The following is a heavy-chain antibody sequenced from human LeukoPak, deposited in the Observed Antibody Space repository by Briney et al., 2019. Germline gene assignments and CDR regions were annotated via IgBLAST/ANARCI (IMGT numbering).Heavy chain of an antibody. V-gene: IGHV3-7*01. CDR2: IKQDGSEK. D-gene: IGHD6-13*01. Sequence: GGSLRLSCAASGFTFSSYGMHWVRQAPGKGLEWVANIKQDGSEKYYVDSVKGRFTISRDNAKNSLYLQMNSLRAEDTAVYYCAKGPSSSWSTPVPFDYWGQGTLVTVSS. J-gene: IGHJ4*02. CDR3: AKGPSSSWSTPVPFDY. CDR1: GFTFSSYG.